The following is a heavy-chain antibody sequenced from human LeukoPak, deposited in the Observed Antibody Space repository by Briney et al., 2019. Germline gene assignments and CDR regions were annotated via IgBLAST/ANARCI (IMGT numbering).Heavy chain of an antibody. CDR1: GFDFGGACG. CDR3: VREAGCGWPLDY. Sequence: PGDSLRLSCATSGFDFGGACGMGWVRQAPDKGLEWVATISGGGDTTHYADSVKGRLTMSRDNARNTLFLQIDRLRPEDTAIYYCVREAGCGWPLDYWGRGTLVTVSS. CDR2: ISGGGDTT. V-gene: IGHV3-23*01. J-gene: IGHJ4*02. D-gene: IGHD6-19*01.